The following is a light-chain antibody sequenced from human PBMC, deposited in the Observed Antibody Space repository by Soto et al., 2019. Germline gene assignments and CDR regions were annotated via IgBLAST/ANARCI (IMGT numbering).Light chain of an antibody. J-gene: IGKJ1*01. V-gene: IGKV1-5*01. Sequence: DIQMTQSPSTLSASVGARVPITCRASQRIATWLAWYQQKPGRAPKLLIYDASSLESGVPLRFSGSGSGTEFTLTISSLQPDDFATYYCQHYESHSRTFGQGTKVDIK. CDR3: QHYESHSRT. CDR2: DAS. CDR1: QRIATW.